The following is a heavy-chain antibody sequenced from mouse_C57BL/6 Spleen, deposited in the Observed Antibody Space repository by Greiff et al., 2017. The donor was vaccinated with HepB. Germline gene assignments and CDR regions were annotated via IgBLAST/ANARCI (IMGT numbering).Heavy chain of an antibody. CDR1: GYTFTSYG. D-gene: IGHD6-5*01. CDR2: IYPRSGNT. J-gene: IGHJ2*01. V-gene: IGHV1-81*01. CDR3: ARSYPFDY. Sequence: QVQLKESGAELARPGASVKLSCKASGYTFTSYGISWVKQRTGQGLEWIGEIYPRSGNTYYNEKFKGKATLTADKSSSTAYMELRSLTSEDSAVYFCARSYPFDYWGQGTTLTVSS.